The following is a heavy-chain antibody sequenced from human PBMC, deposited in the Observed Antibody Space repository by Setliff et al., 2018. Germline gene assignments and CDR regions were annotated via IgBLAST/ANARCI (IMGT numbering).Heavy chain of an antibody. CDR1: GLTLSHYW. D-gene: IGHD3-22*01. V-gene: IGHV3-74*01. Sequence: GGSLRLSCEGSGLTLSHYWMHWVRQGPGKGLVWVSYNFDGTSTNYADSVKGRFTISRDNAKNSLYLQMNSLRAEDTAVYYCARVGGGDYYDSSGYRRYYDYYYMDVWGKGTTVTVSS. CDR2: NFDGTST. CDR3: ARVGGGDYYDSSGYRRYYDYYYMDV. J-gene: IGHJ6*03.